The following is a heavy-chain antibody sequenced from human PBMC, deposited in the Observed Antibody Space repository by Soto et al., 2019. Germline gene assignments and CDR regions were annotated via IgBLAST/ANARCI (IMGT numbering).Heavy chain of an antibody. CDR3: ARGVSAGVDY. CDR1: GYSFTSLD. V-gene: IGHV1-8*01. J-gene: IGHJ4*02. Sequence: ASVKVSCKAPGYSFTSLDINWVRQTAGQGLEWMGWMQPSTGRTGYAQKFQGRVTMTRDTSINTAYMELTTLTSDDTAFYYCARGVSAGVDYWGQGTLVTVSS. D-gene: IGHD1-26*01. CDR2: MQPSTGRT.